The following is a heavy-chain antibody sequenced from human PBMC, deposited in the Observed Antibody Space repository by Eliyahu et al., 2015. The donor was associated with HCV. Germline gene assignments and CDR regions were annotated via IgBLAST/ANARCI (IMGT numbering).Heavy chain of an antibody. CDR2: VNEDGSGT. CDR1: GFTFXDYX. V-gene: IGHV3-74*01. CDR3: ARTPYLRWLIDH. J-gene: IGHJ4*02. D-gene: IGHD5-12*01. Sequence: EVQLVESGGGLVQPGGSLRLSCAXSGFTFXDYXMXWVRQXPGTGLEWVSRVNEDGSGTTYADSVKGRFTISRDNAKNTLHLQMTSLRADDTAVYYCARTPYLRWLIDHWGQGALVTVSS.